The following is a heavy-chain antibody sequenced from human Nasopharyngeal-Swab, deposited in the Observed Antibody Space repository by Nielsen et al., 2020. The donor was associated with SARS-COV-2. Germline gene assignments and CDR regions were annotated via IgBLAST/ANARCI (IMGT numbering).Heavy chain of an antibody. CDR2: INPGSGGT. CDR1: GYTFNNYY. CDR3: ARRGRCTSSSYDMDV. V-gene: IGHV1-46*02. J-gene: IGHJ6*02. D-gene: IGHD2-8*01. Sequence: ASVKVSCKASGYTFNNYYIHWVRQAPGQGLEWMGRINPGSGGTTYAQKFQGRVTMTRDPSTSTVFMDLSSLRSEDKAVYYCARRGRCTSSSYDMDVWGQGTTVTVSS.